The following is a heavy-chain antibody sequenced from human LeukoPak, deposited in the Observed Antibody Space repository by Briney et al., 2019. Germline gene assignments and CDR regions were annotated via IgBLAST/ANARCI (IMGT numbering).Heavy chain of an antibody. D-gene: IGHD3-3*01. Sequence: GGSLRLSCAASGFIFNSYWMSWVRQAPGKGLEWVASIKLDGSAKYYLDSVRGRFTISRDNAENSLYLQMYSLRAEDTAVYYCARLFGSVTTYDYWGQGMLVAVSS. CDR3: ARLFGSVTTYDY. CDR2: IKLDGSAK. CDR1: GFIFNSYW. J-gene: IGHJ4*02. V-gene: IGHV3-7*01.